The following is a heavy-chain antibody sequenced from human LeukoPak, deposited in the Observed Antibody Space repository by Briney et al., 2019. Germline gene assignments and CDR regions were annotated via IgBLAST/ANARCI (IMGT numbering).Heavy chain of an antibody. D-gene: IGHD2-2*02. V-gene: IGHV3-23*01. CDR3: AKGNSASCYSAFDH. J-gene: IGHJ4*02. CDR1: GFTFSSYG. Sequence: GGSLRLSCAAFGFTFSSYGMSWVRQAPGKGLEWVSAISGSGGSTYYADSVKGRFTISRDNSKNTLYLQMNSLSAEDAAVYYCAKGNSASCYSAFDHWGQGTLVTVSS. CDR2: ISGSGGST.